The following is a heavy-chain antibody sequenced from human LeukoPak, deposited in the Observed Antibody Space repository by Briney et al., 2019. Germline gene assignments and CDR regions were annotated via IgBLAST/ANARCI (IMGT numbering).Heavy chain of an antibody. V-gene: IGHV4-34*01. CDR3: AGGSPAGYDFWSGYRNHYFDY. J-gene: IGHJ4*02. Sequence: SETLSLTCAVYGGSFSGYYWSWIRQPPGEGLEWIGEINHSGSTNYNPSLKSRVTISVDTSKNQFSLKLSSVTAADTAVYYCAGGSPAGYDFWSGYRNHYFDYWGQGTLVTVSS. CDR2: INHSGST. CDR1: GGSFSGYY. D-gene: IGHD3-3*01.